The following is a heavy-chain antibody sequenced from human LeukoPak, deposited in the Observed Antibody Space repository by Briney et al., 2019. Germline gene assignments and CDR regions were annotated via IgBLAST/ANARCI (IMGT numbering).Heavy chain of an antibody. CDR3: ARDSPIYSSSYYYYGMDV. D-gene: IGHD6-13*01. V-gene: IGHV1-69*13. J-gene: IGHJ6*02. Sequence: SVKVSCKASGGTFSSYAISWERQAPGQGLEWMGGIIPIFGTANYAQKFQGRVTITADESTSTAYMELSSLRSEDTAVYYCARDSPIYSSSYYYYGMDVWGQGTTVTVSS. CDR1: GGTFSSYA. CDR2: IIPIFGTA.